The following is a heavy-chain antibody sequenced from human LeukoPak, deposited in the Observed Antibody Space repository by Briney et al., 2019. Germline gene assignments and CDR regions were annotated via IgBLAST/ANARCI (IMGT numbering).Heavy chain of an antibody. CDR3: ARADHYYSYYMDV. V-gene: IGHV1-18*01. Sequence: GASVKVSCKASGYTFTNYGISWVRQAPGQGLECMGWISAYNGNTNYAQQVQGRVTMTTDTSTSTAYMELRSLRSDDTAVYYCARADHYYSYYMDVWGKGTTVTVSS. CDR1: GYTFTNYG. CDR2: ISAYNGNT. J-gene: IGHJ6*03.